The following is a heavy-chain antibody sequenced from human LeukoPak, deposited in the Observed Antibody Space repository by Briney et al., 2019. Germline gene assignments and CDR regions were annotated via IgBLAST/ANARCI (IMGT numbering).Heavy chain of an antibody. V-gene: IGHV4-34*01. CDR1: GGSFSGYY. CDR2: INPSGST. D-gene: IGHD2-2*01. CDR3: ARGRAVPAAGPYNWFDP. J-gene: IGHJ5*02. Sequence: SETLSLTCAVYGGSFSGYYWSWIRQPPGKGLEWIGEINPSGSTNYNPSLKSRVTISIDTSKNQFSLKLSSVIAADTAVYYCARGRAVPAAGPYNWFDPWGQGTLVTVSS.